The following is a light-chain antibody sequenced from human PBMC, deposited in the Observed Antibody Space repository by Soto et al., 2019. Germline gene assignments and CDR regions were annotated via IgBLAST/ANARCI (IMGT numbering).Light chain of an antibody. CDR2: LGS. CDR3: MQALQTPFT. V-gene: IGKV2-28*01. CDR1: QSLLHSNGYNY. Sequence: DIVMTQSPLSLPVTPGEPASISCRSSQSLLHSNGYNYLDWYLQKPGQSPQLLIYLGSNRASGVPDRFSGSGSGTDFTLKISRVEAEDVGVYYCMQALQTPFTFGYGTKVDIX. J-gene: IGKJ3*01.